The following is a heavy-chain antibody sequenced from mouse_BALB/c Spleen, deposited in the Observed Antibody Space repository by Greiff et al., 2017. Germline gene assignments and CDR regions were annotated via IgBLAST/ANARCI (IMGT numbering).Heavy chain of an antibody. CDR2: ISSGGST. CDR1: GFTFTSYA. Sequence: EVKLVESGGGLVKPGGSLKLSCAASGFTFTSYAMPWVRQTPEKRLEWVASISSGGSTYYPDSGKGRFTISRDNARTILYLQMSSLRSEDTAMYYCARGGDYDAMDYWGQGTSVTVSS. V-gene: IGHV5-6-5*01. CDR3: ARGGDYDAMDY. J-gene: IGHJ4*01.